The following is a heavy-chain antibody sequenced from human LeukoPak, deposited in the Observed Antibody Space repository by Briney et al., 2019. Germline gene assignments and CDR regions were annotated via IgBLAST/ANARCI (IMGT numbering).Heavy chain of an antibody. CDR1: GYTFTSYD. J-gene: IGHJ6*02. V-gene: IGHV1-69*04. D-gene: IGHD3-10*01. CDR2: IIPILGIA. Sequence: ASVKVSCKASGYTFTSYDINWVRQAPGQGLEWMGRIIPILGIANYAQKFQGRVTITADKSTSTAYMELSSLRSEDTAVYYCASGGEDYYGSGSYYNGTDVWGQGTTVTVSS. CDR3: ASGGEDYYGSGSYYNGTDV.